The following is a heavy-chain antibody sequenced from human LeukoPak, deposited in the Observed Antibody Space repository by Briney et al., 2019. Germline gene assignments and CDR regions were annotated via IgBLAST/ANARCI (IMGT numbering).Heavy chain of an antibody. D-gene: IGHD3-10*01. CDR3: ARVSGWEKWFGELLVNWFDP. Sequence: SETLSLTCTVSGGSISSGSYYWSWIRQPPGKGLEWIGYIYYSGSTNYNPSLKSRVTISVDTSKNQFSLKLSSVTAADTAVYYCARVSGWEKWFGELLVNWFDPWGQGTLVTVSS. CDR2: IYYSGST. V-gene: IGHV4-61*01. J-gene: IGHJ5*02. CDR1: GGSISSGSYY.